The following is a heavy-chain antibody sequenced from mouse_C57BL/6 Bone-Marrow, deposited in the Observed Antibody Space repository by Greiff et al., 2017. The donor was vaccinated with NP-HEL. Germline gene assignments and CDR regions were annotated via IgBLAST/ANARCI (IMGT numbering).Heavy chain of an antibody. V-gene: IGHV2-2*01. J-gene: IGHJ3*01. CDR1: GFSLTSYG. CDR2: IWSGGST. CDR3: ARKGGYDYDVKAWFAY. D-gene: IGHD2-4*01. Sequence: VKVVESGPGLVQPSQSLSITCTVSGFSLTSYGVHWVRQSPGKGLEWLGVIWSGGSTDYNAAFISRLSISKDNSKSQVFFKMNSLQADDTAIYYCARKGGYDYDVKAWFAYWGQGTLVTVSA.